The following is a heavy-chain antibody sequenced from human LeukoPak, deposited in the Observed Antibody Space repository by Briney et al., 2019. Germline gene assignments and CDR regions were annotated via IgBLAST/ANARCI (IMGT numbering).Heavy chain of an antibody. CDR3: AREIWLDY. Sequence: PSETLSLTCTVSGGSISSDYWSWIRQPPRKGVEWRGCIYYSGGTTYNPSLKSRVTLSVDTSKNQFSLKLSSVTAADTAVYYCAREIWLDYWGQGTLVTVSS. V-gene: IGHV4-59*01. J-gene: IGHJ4*02. CDR1: GGSISSDY. CDR2: IYYSGGT. D-gene: IGHD2-15*01.